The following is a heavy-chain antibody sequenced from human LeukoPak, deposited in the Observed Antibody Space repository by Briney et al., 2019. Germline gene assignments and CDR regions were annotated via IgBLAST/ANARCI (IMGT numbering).Heavy chain of an antibody. D-gene: IGHD6-13*01. CDR3: ARGVAAAGGDY. Sequence: GGSLRLSCAASGFTVSSNYMSWVRQAPGKGLEWVSVIYSGGSTYYADSVKGRLTISRDNSKNTLYLQMNSLRAEDTAVYYCARGVAAAGGDYWGQGTLVTVSS. CDR1: GFTVSSNY. V-gene: IGHV3-66*01. CDR2: IYSGGST. J-gene: IGHJ4*02.